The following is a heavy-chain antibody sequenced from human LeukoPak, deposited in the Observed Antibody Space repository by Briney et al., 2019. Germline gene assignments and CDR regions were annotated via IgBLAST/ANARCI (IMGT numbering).Heavy chain of an antibody. Sequence: SVKVSCKASGGTFSSYAISWVRQAPGQGLEWMGGIIPIFGTANYAQKFQGRVTMTRDTSTSTVYMELSSLRSEDTAVYYCARDSSSTLLVDWGQGTLVTVSS. V-gene: IGHV1-69*05. J-gene: IGHJ4*02. D-gene: IGHD6-13*01. CDR3: ARDSSSTLLVD. CDR2: IIPIFGTA. CDR1: GGTFSSYA.